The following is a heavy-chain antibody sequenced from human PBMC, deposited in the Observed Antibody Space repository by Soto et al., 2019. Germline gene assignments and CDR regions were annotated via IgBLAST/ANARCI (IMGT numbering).Heavy chain of an antibody. CDR2: IRNDGTVR. CDR1: GFTFSRYD. D-gene: IGHD3-3*01. CDR3: ASKTIDDFDY. V-gene: IGHV3-33*01. Sequence: LRLSCAASGFTFSRYDMHWVRQAPGKGLEWVAVIRNDGTVRNYADSVKGRFTISRDNSKNKLYLEMSSLRADDTALYYCASKTIDDFDYWGQGTLVTVSS. J-gene: IGHJ4*02.